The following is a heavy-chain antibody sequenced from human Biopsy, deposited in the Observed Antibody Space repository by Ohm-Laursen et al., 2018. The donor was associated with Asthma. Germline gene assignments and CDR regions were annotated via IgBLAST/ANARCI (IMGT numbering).Heavy chain of an antibody. J-gene: IGHJ2*01. D-gene: IGHD2-15*01. CDR3: ARVPTTLRYFDL. CDR1: GDAMSTSGSY. CDR2: ISYSGST. Sequence: SQTLSLTCIVSGDAMSTSGSYWSWIRQPPGKGLAWVSYISYSGSTDYNPSLKSRLTISMDTSKNQFSLKLSSVTAADTAVYYCARVPTTLRYFDLWGRGTLVTVPS. V-gene: IGHV4-61*08.